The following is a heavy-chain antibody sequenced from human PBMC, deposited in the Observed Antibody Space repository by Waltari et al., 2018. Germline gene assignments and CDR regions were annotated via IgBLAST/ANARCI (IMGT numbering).Heavy chain of an antibody. V-gene: IGHV1-2*06. Sequence: QVQLVQSGAAVKKPGASVKVSCKAAGYSFNAYYLYWARQAPGPGLDWMGRINPKNGDTAYAQRFQGSVTMTRDTSISTAYMELSSLTSDDTAVYYCATTGDLYYENSRYGLLGYWGQGTRVTVSS. CDR2: INPKNGDT. CDR1: GYSFNAYY. J-gene: IGHJ4*02. D-gene: IGHD3-22*01. CDR3: ATTGDLYYENSRYGLLGY.